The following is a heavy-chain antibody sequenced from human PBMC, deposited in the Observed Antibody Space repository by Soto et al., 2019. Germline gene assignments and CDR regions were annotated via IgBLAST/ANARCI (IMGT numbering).Heavy chain of an antibody. CDR1: GVSSCISW. CDR2: IYPGDSDT. J-gene: IGHJ5*01. CDR3: ARSDYRRDQPRFDS. Sequence: VQSLTRSYQGAGVSSCISWLVSEHHEPGKGLEWIGVIYPGDSDTRYSPAFQGHVSISADTSISTAYLHWTSLKASDSGIYYCARSDYRRDQPRFDSWGQG. V-gene: IGHV5-51*07. D-gene: IGHD3-16*02.